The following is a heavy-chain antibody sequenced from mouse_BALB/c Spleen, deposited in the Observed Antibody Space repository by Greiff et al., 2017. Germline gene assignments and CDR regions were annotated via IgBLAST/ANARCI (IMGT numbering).Heavy chain of an antibody. D-gene: IGHD2-2*01. CDR2: IWAGGST. CDR1: GFSLTSYG. V-gene: IGHV2-9*02. Sequence: VQRVESGPGLVAPSQSLSITCTVSGFSLTSYGVHWVRQPPGKGLEWLGVIWAGGSTNYNSALMSRLSISKDNSKSQVFLKMNSLQTDDTAMYYCAREIYYGYYYFDYWGQGTTLTVSS. J-gene: IGHJ2*01. CDR3: AREIYYGYYYFDY.